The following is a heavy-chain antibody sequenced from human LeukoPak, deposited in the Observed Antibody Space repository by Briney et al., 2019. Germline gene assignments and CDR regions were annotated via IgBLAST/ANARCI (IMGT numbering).Heavy chain of an antibody. Sequence: GGSLRLSCAASGFTVSSNYMSWVRQAPGKGLEWVSVIYSGGSTYYADSVKGRFTISRDNSKNTLYLQMNSLRAEDTAVYYCAKAGTTVTSSLYYFDYWGQGTLVTVSS. CDR1: GFTVSSNY. J-gene: IGHJ4*02. D-gene: IGHD4-17*01. CDR3: AKAGTTVTSSLYYFDY. CDR2: IYSGGST. V-gene: IGHV3-53*05.